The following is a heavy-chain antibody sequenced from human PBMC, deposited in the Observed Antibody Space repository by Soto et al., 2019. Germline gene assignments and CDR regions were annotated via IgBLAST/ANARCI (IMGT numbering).Heavy chain of an antibody. CDR1: GFTFSSYA. Sequence: GGSLRLSCAASGFTFSSYAMSWVRQAPGKGLEWVSAISGSGGSTYYADSVKGRFTISRDNSKNTLYLQMNSLRAEDTAVYYCAKAGGKIPYSYGYPYYFDYWGQGTLVTVSS. J-gene: IGHJ4*02. D-gene: IGHD5-18*01. V-gene: IGHV3-23*01. CDR3: AKAGGKIPYSYGYPYYFDY. CDR2: ISGSGGST.